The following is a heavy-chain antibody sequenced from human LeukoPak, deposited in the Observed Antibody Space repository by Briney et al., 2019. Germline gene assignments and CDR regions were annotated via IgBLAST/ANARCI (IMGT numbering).Heavy chain of an antibody. CDR3: ARVRYDSSGYYSLSDY. D-gene: IGHD3-22*01. CDR2: ITSSNYI. Sequence: GGSLRLSCAASGFTFNSYSMNWVRQAPGQGLEWVSSITSSNYIYYAGSVEGRFTISRDNAKKSLYLQMNSLRAEDTAVYYCARVRYDSSGYYSLSDYWGQGTLVTVSS. CDR1: GFTFNSYS. J-gene: IGHJ4*02. V-gene: IGHV3-21*01.